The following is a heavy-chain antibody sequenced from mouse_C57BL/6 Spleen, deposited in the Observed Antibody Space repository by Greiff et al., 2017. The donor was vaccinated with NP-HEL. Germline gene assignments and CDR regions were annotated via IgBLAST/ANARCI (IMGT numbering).Heavy chain of an antibody. D-gene: IGHD1-1*01. CDR3: ARSDYYGSSYEYYAMDY. J-gene: IGHJ4*01. CDR1: GYTFTDYY. Sequence: EVQLQQSGPELVKPGASVKISCKASGYTFTDYYMNWVKQSHGKSLEWLGDIIPNNGGTSYNQKFKGKATLTVDKSSSTAYMELRSLTSEDSAVYYCARSDYYGSSYEYYAMDYWGQGTSVTVSS. CDR2: IIPNNGGT. V-gene: IGHV1-26*01.